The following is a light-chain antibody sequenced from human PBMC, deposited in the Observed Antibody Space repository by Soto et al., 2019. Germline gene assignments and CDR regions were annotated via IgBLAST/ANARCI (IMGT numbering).Light chain of an antibody. V-gene: IGKV3-20*01. CDR1: QTLINTY. CDR2: DAS. Sequence: EIVLTQAPGTLSLSPGDRATLSCRASQTLINTYLAWYQQRPGLAPRLLIYDASTRAPGIPDRFSGSGSGTDFTLTISRLEPEDFAMYYCQQYGSSVFTFGQGTKLEIK. CDR3: QQYGSSVFT. J-gene: IGKJ2*01.